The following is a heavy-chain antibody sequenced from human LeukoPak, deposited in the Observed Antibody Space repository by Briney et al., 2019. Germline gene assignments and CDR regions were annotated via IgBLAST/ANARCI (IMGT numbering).Heavy chain of an antibody. D-gene: IGHD3-10*01. CDR1: GGSISSGGYY. V-gene: IGHV4-31*03. CDR3: ARARGRLTRVDY. J-gene: IGHJ4*02. CDR2: IYYSGST. Sequence: PSETLSLTCTVSGGSISSGGYYWSWIRQHPGKSLEWIGYIYYSGSTYYNPSLKSRVTISVDTSKNQFSLKLSSVTAADTAVYYCARARGRLTRVDYWGQGTLVTVSS.